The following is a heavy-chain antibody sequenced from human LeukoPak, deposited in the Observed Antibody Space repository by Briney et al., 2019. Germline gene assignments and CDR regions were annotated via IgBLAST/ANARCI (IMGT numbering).Heavy chain of an antibody. J-gene: IGHJ4*02. D-gene: IGHD1-20*01. CDR2: VYFSGVT. Sequence: NPAETLSLTCAASGDSLGRYYWSWIRQPPGKTLEWLGHVYFSGVTTYNPSLKSRVTISVDTSKNQFSLKLNSVTAADTAMYYCARESGVSGSAVDFDYWGQGTLVTVSS. V-gene: IGHV4-59*01. CDR1: GDSLGRYY. CDR3: ARESGVSGSAVDFDY.